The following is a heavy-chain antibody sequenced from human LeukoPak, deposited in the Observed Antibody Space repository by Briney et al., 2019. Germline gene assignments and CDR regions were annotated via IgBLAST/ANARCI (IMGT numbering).Heavy chain of an antibody. J-gene: IGHJ4*02. CDR2: IYDSGTT. Sequence: SETLSLTCSVSGYSITSISYWGWIRQPPGKGLEWIAGIYDSGTTYYNPSLKSRVSISVDTSKNQFSLKLSSVTAADTAVYYCARGGLLTSLLYWGQGTLVTVSS. CDR3: ARGGLLTSLLY. D-gene: IGHD2-8*01. V-gene: IGHV4-38-2*02. CDR1: GYSITSISY.